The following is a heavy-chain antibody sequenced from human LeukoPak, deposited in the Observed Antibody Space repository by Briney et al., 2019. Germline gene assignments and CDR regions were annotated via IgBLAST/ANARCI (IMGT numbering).Heavy chain of an antibody. D-gene: IGHD5-12*01. V-gene: IGHV3-64*02. J-gene: IGHJ3*02. CDR1: GFTFSSYA. CDR3: ARDSSGYEGALDI. CDR2: ISSNGGST. Sequence: GGSLRLSCAASGFTFSSYAMHWVRQAPGKGLEYVSAISSNGGSTYYADSVKGRFTISRDNSKNTLYLQMGSLRAEDMAVYYCARDSSGYEGALDIWGQGTMVTVSS.